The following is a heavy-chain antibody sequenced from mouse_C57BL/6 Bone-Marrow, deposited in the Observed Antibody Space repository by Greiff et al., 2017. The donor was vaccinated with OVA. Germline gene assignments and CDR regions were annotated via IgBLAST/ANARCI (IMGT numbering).Heavy chain of an antibody. D-gene: IGHD2-5*01. J-gene: IGHJ4*01. CDR2: IWTGGGT. CDR3: ARTLYYSNVRHYYAMDY. V-gene: IGHV2-9-1*01. CDR1: GFSLTSYA. Sequence: VQGVESGPGLVAPSQSLSITCTVSGFSLTSYAISWVRQPPGKGLEWLGVIWTGGGTNYNSALKSRLSISKDNSKSQVFLKMNSLQTDDTARYYCARTLYYSNVRHYYAMDYWGQGTSVTVSS.